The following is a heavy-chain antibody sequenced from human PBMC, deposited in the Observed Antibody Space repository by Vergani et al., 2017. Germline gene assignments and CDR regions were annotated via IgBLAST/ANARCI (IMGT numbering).Heavy chain of an antibody. Sequence: QVQLVQSGAEVKKPGSSVKVSCKASGGTFSSYAISWVRQAPGQGLEWMGRIITILGIANYAQKFQGRVTITADKSTSTAYMELSSLRSEDTAVYYCAGVLLVAERLYNWFDPWGQGTLVTVSS. D-gene: IGHD1-1*01. CDR2: IITILGIA. J-gene: IGHJ5*02. V-gene: IGHV1-69*04. CDR1: GGTFSSYA. CDR3: AGVLLVAERLYNWFDP.